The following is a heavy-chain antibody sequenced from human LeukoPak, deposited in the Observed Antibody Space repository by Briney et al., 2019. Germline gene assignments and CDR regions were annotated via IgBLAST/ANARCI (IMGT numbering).Heavy chain of an antibody. V-gene: IGHV4-61*10. CDR2: IYYLGST. Sequence: SETLSLTCTVSGGSISSGSYYYSWIRQPAGKGLEWIGHIYYLGSTSYNPSLRSRVTISMDASNNQFSLTLPSVTAADTAVYYCAVTWNADRTFAPWGQGILVTVS. J-gene: IGHJ5*02. D-gene: IGHD1-1*01. CDR3: AVTWNADRTFAP. CDR1: GGSISSGSYY.